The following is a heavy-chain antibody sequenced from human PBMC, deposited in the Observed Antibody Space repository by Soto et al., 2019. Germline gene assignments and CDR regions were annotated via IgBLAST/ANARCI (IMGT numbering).Heavy chain of an antibody. CDR3: ARDLQWLNCYFYL. D-gene: IGHD6-19*01. CDR2: IWYDGSNK. V-gene: IGHV3-33*01. Sequence: QVQLVESGGGVVQPGRSLRLSCAASGFTFSSYGMHWVRQAPGKGLEWVAVIWYDGSNKYYADSVKGRFTISRDNSKNTLYLQMNSLRAEDTVVYYCARDLQWLNCYFYLWGRGTLVTVSS. CDR1: GFTFSSYG. J-gene: IGHJ2*01.